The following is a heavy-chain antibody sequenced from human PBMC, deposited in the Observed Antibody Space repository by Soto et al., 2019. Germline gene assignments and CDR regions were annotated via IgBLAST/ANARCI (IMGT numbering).Heavy chain of an antibody. V-gene: IGHV4-39*01. CDR1: GDSISSSRFY. Sequence: QLQLRESGPGLVKPSETLSLTCTVSGDSISSSRFYWGWIRQPPGKGLEWIGSIYYNGNTLYNPSFQCRVSISSGTSKNYFSLILISVTATDTAVYYCVRQEGYRAGCLGYWGHGSQVTVSS. CDR3: VRQEGYRAGCLGY. CDR2: IYYNGNT. J-gene: IGHJ4*01. D-gene: IGHD5-18*01.